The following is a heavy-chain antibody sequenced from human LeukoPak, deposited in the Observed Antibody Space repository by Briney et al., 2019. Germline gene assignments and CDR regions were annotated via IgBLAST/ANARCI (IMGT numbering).Heavy chain of an antibody. CDR2: ISSSSSYI. D-gene: IGHD5-24*01. V-gene: IGHV3-21*01. CDR3: TREMATISFDY. J-gene: IGHJ4*02. CDR1: GFTFSSYS. Sequence: GGSLRLSCAASGFTFSSYSMNWVRQAPGKGLEWVSSISSSSSYIYYANSVKGRFTISRDNAKNSLYLQMNSLRAEDTAVYYCTREMATISFDYWGQGTLVTVSS.